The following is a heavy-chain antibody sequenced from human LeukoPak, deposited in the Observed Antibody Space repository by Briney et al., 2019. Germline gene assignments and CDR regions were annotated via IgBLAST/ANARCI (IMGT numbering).Heavy chain of an antibody. D-gene: IGHD3-16*02. V-gene: IGHV1-8*01. J-gene: IGHJ6*03. CDR3: ARSTPVHDYVWGSYRKKANYYYMDV. Sequence: SVKVSCKASGYTFTSYDINWVRQATGQGLEWMGWMNPNSGNTGYAQKFQGRVTMTRNTSISTAYMELSSLRSEDTAVYYCARSTPVHDYVWGSYRKKANYYYMDVWGKGTTVTISS. CDR2: MNPNSGNT. CDR1: GYTFTSYD.